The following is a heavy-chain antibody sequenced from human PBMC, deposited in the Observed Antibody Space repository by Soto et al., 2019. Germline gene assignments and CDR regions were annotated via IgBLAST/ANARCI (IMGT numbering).Heavy chain of an antibody. J-gene: IGHJ6*02. CDR3: ARDRYIDYCGGDCDSTDV. Sequence: SVQFSCQASGGTFSSYAISWVRQAPGQGLEWMGGIIPIFGTANYAQKFQGRVTITADESTSTAYMELSSLRSEDTAVYYCARDRYIDYCGGDCDSTDVWGQGTTVTVSS. CDR1: GGTFSSYA. CDR2: IIPIFGTA. V-gene: IGHV1-69*13. D-gene: IGHD2-21*02.